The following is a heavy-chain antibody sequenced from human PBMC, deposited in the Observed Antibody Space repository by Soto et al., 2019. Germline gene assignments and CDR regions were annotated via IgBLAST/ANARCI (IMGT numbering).Heavy chain of an antibody. J-gene: IGHJ4*02. D-gene: IGHD7-27*01. CDR2: IHTDGSST. V-gene: IGHV3-74*01. CDR3: ARDHSYWGSWSDY. Sequence: EVQLVESGGGLVQPGGSLRLSCAASGFTFSSFWMHWVRQAPGKGLVWVARIHTDGSSTSYADSVKGRFTISRDNAKNTLYLHMNSLRAEDTAIYYCARDHSYWGSWSDYWGQGTLVTVSS. CDR1: GFTFSSFW.